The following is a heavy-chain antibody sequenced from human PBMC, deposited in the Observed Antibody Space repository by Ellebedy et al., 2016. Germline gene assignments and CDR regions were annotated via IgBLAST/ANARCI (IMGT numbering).Heavy chain of an antibody. D-gene: IGHD2-2*02. CDR3: ARAGGYCSSTSCYRYYYYMDV. CDR2: IYYSGST. CDR1: GGSISSSSYY. V-gene: IGHV4-39*01. Sequence: SETLSLTXTVSGGSISSSSYYWGWIRQPPGKGLEWIGSIYYSGSTYYNPSLKSRVTISVDTSKNQFSLKLSSVTAADTAVYYCARAGGYCSSTSCYRYYYYMDVWGKGTTVTVSS. J-gene: IGHJ6*03.